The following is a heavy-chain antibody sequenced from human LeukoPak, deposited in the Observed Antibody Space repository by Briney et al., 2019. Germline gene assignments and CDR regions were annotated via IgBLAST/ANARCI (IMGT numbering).Heavy chain of an antibody. V-gene: IGHV1-46*01. J-gene: IGHJ6*03. CDR3: ARDGRFGELGAGYYYYMDV. CDR1: GYTFTSYY. Sequence: GASVKVSCKASGYTFTSYYMHWVRQAPGQGLEWMGIINPSGGSTSYAQKFQGRVTMTEDMSTSTVYMELSSLRSEDTAVYYCARDGRFGELGAGYYYYMDVWGKGTTVTVS. D-gene: IGHD3-10*01. CDR2: INPSGGST.